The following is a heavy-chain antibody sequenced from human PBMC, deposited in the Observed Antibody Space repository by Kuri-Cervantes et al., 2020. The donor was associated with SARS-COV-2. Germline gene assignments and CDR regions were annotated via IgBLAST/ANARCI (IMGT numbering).Heavy chain of an antibody. Sequence: SETLSLTCTVSGGSISSGDYYWSWIRQPPGKGLEWIGYIYYSGSTYYNPSLKSRVTISVDTSKNQFSLKLSSVTAADTAVYYCAAIWSGSYYYHMDVWGKGTTVTVSS. V-gene: IGHV4-30-4*08. CDR1: GGSISSGDYY. D-gene: IGHD3-3*01. J-gene: IGHJ6*03. CDR2: IYYSGST. CDR3: AAIWSGSYYYHMDV.